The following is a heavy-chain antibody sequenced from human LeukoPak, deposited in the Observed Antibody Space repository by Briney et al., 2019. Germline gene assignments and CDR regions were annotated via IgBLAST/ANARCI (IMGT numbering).Heavy chain of an antibody. Sequence: GASVKLSCKASGYTFTSYDINWVRQATGQGFEWMGWMNPNSGNTAYAQKFQGRVTMSRDTSISTAYMELSSLRSEDTAVYYCARLPKYSRPLDYWGQGTLVTVSS. CDR3: ARLPKYSRPLDY. D-gene: IGHD6-6*01. CDR1: GYTFTSYD. CDR2: MNPNSGNT. J-gene: IGHJ4*02. V-gene: IGHV1-8*01.